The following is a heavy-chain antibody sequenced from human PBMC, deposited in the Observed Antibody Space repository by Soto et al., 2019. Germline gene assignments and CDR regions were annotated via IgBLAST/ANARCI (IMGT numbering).Heavy chain of an antibody. J-gene: IGHJ5*02. CDR3: ARAGRITIFGVARRGWFDP. V-gene: IGHV4-30-2*01. D-gene: IGHD3-3*01. CDR2: IYHSGST. Sequence: PSETLSLTCAVSGGSISSGGYSWSWIRQPPGKGLEWIGYIYHSGSTYYNPSLKSRVTISVDRSKNQFSLKLSSVTAADTAVYYCARAGRITIFGVARRGWFDPWGQGTLVTVSS. CDR1: GGSISSGGYS.